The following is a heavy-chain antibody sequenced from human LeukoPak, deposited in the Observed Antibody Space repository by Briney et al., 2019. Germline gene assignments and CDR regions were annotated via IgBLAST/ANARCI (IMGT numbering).Heavy chain of an antibody. CDR2: IRYDGSNK. CDR1: VFTFISYG. CDR3: AKGVGHYDFWSGYSYETYYYYYMDV. J-gene: IGHJ6*03. V-gene: IGHV3-30*02. D-gene: IGHD3-3*01. Sequence: GGSLRLSFSASVFTFISYGVHWVRQAPAKVPEWVSFIRYDGSNKYYAGSVNGLFTISRDNSKNTLYLQMNSLRAEDTAVYYCAKGVGHYDFWSGYSYETYYYYYMDVWGKGTTVTVSS.